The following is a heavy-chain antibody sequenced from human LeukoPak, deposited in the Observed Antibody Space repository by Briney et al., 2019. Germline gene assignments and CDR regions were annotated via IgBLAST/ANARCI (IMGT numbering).Heavy chain of an antibody. CDR2: IYYSGST. CDR1: GGSISSSRYY. V-gene: IGHV4-39*07. CDR3: ARVGFGELLSPFDY. Sequence: SETLSLTCTVSGGSISSSRYYWGWIRQPPGKGLEWIGSIYYSGSTHYNPSLKSRVTVSVDTSKNQFSLKLSSVTAADTAVYYCARVGFGELLSPFDYSGQGTLVTVSS. J-gene: IGHJ4*02. D-gene: IGHD3-10*01.